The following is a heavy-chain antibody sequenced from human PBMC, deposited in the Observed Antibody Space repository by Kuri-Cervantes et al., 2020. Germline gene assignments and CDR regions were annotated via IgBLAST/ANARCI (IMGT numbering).Heavy chain of an antibody. J-gene: IGHJ1*01. V-gene: IGHV4-61*02. CDR1: GGSISNGSYY. CDR3: ARDVLGYCSGGSCYGTEYFQH. D-gene: IGHD2-15*01. CDR2: IYTSRST. Sequence: SETLSLTCTVSGGSISNGSYYWSWIRQPAGKRLEWIGRIYTSRSTNYNPSLKSRVTMSVDMSKNQISLKLTSVTAADTAVYYCARDVLGYCSGGSCYGTEYFQHWGQGTLVTVSS.